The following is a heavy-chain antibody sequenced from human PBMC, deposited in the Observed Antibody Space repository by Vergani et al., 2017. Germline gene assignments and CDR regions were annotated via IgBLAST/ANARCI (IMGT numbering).Heavy chain of an antibody. Sequence: QVQLQQWGAGLLKPSETLSLTCAVYGGSFSGYYWSWIRQPPGKGLEWIGYIYYSGSTYYNPSLKSRFTISVDTSKNQFSLKLSSVTAADTAVYYCARVIVGAYYFDYWGQGTLVTVSS. CDR1: GGSFSGYY. V-gene: IGHV4-34*01. CDR3: ARVIVGAYYFDY. CDR2: IYYSGST. J-gene: IGHJ4*02. D-gene: IGHD1-26*01.